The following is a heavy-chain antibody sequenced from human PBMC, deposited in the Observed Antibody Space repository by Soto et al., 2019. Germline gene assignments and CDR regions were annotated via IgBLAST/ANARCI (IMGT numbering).Heavy chain of an antibody. CDR3: XXXXXXXXXXXXPAAMAWFDP. Sequence: EVQLVESGGGLVQPGGSLRLSCAASGFTFSSYWMHWVRQAPGKGLVWVSRINSDGSSTSYADSVKGRFTISRDNAKNTLYLQMNXXXXXXXXXXXXXXXXXXXXXXXXPAAMAWFDPWGQGTLVTVSS. D-gene: IGHD2-2*01. CDR1: GFTFSSYW. CDR2: INSDGSST. J-gene: IGHJ5*02. V-gene: IGHV3-74*01.